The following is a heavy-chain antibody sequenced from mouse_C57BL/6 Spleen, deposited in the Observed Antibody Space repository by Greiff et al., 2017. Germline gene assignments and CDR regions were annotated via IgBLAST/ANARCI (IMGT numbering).Heavy chain of an antibody. CDR3: TTGRYDYDGAY. J-gene: IGHJ3*01. CDR2: IDPENGDT. D-gene: IGHD2-4*01. Sequence: EVQLQQSGAELVRPGASVKLSCTASGFNIKDDYMHWVQQRPEQGLEWIGWIDPENGDTEYASKFQGKATITADTSSNPAYLQLSSLTSEDTAVYYCTTGRYDYDGAYWGQGTLVTVSA. CDR1: GFNIKDDY. V-gene: IGHV14-4*01.